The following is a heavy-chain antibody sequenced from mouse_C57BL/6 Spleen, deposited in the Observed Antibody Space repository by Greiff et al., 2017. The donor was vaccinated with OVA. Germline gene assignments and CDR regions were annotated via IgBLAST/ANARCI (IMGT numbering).Heavy chain of an antibody. CDR1: GFNIKDYY. D-gene: IGHD1-1*01. CDR2: IDPEDGET. J-gene: IGHJ3*01. Sequence: EVKLQESGAELVKPGASVKLSCTASGFNIKDYYMHWVKQRTEQGLAWIGRIDPEDGETKYAPKFQGKATITADTSSNTAYLQLSSLTAEDTAVYYCANLNYYGSSRFAYWGQGTLVTVSA. V-gene: IGHV14-2*01. CDR3: ANLNYYGSSRFAY.